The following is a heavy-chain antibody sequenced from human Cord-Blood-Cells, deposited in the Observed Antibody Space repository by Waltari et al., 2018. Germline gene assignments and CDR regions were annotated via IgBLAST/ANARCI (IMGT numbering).Heavy chain of an antibody. D-gene: IGHD4-17*01. CDR1: GGSIRSYY. CDR2: IYTSGST. V-gene: IGHV4-4*07. Sequence: QVQLQESGPGLVKPSGTLSLTCPVSGGSIRSYYWRWTRPPAGKGLEWIGRIYTSGSTNDNPALKSRVTMSVDTSKHQFSLKLSSVTAADTAVYYCARQAGDYYYYGMDVWGQGTTVTVSS. CDR3: ARQAGDYYYYGMDV. J-gene: IGHJ6*02.